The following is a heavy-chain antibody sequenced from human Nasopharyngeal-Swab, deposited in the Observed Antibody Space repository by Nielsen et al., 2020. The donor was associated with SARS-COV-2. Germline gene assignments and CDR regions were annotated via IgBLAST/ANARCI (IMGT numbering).Heavy chain of an antibody. Sequence: ASVKVSCKASGYTFTSYYMHWVRQAPGQGLEWMGIINPSGGSTSYAQKFQGRVTMTRDTSTSTVYMKLSSLRSEDTAVYYCARDRISQQLVRGFWFDPWGQGTLVTVSS. J-gene: IGHJ5*02. CDR3: ARDRISQQLVRGFWFDP. CDR1: GYTFTSYY. V-gene: IGHV1-46*01. CDR2: INPSGGST. D-gene: IGHD6-13*01.